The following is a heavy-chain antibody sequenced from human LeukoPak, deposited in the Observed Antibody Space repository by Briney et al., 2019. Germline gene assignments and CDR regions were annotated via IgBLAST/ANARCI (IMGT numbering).Heavy chain of an antibody. CDR2: ISHSGSA. D-gene: IGHD3-16*02. CDR3: ARGSGIVANYFDY. V-gene: IGHV4-59*02. CDR1: GGSVNSFY. Sequence: SETLSLTCTVSGGSVNSFYWNWIRQPPGKGLEWIGYISHSGSANYNPSLKSRVTISLDTSKNQFSLKLTSVTTADTAVYYCARGSGIVANYFDYWGQGTLVTVSS. J-gene: IGHJ4*02.